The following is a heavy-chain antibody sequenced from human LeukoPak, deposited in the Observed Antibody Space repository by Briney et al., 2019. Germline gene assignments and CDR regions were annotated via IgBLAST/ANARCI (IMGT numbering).Heavy chain of an antibody. D-gene: IGHD3-3*01. CDR2: IKQDGSEK. V-gene: IGHV3-7*01. CDR1: GFTFSSYW. Sequence: GGSLRLSCAASGFTFSSYWMSWVRQAPGKGLEWVANIKQDGSEKYYVDSVKGRFTISRDNAKNSLYLQMNSLRAEDTAVYYCARVPVVYYDFWSGSSSVHWFDPWGQGTLVTVSS. CDR3: ARVPVVYYDFWSGSSSVHWFDP. J-gene: IGHJ5*02.